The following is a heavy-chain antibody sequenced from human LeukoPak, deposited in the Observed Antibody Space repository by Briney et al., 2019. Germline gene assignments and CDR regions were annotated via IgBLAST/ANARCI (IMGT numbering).Heavy chain of an antibody. CDR2: IWYDGSNK. CDR1: GFTFSSYG. CDR3: ARDEGVSFDY. J-gene: IGHJ4*02. V-gene: IGHV3-33*01. Sequence: GRSLRLSCAASGFTFSSYGMHWVRQAPGKGLEWVAVIWYDGSNKYYADSVKGRFTISRDNTKNTLYLQMNSLRAEDTAVYYCARDEGVSFDYWGQGTLVTVSS.